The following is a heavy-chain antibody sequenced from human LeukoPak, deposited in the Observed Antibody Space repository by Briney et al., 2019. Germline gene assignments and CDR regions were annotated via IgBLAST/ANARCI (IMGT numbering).Heavy chain of an antibody. V-gene: IGHV1-18*01. J-gene: IGHJ3*02. CDR1: GYAFTSYG. CDR3: ARVTRASFFDI. CDR2: ISAYNGNT. Sequence: ASVKVSCKRSGYAFTSYGISWVRQAPGQGLEWMGGISAYNGNTNYAQKFQGRVAMTKDRSRTTAFIEVSNLTYDDTAVYYCARVTRASFFDIWGKGTMVTASS.